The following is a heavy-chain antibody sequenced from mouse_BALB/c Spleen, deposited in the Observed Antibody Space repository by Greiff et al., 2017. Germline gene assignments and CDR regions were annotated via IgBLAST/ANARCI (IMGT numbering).Heavy chain of an antibody. CDR3: ARDSSPWFAY. Sequence: VQLKESGAGLVKPGASVKLSCTASGFNIKDTYMHWVKQRPEQGLEWIGRIDPANGNTKYDPKFQGKATITADTSSNTAYLQLSSLTSEDTAVYYCARDSSPWFAYWGQGTLVTVSA. D-gene: IGHD1-1*01. J-gene: IGHJ3*01. V-gene: IGHV14-3*02. CDR1: GFNIKDTY. CDR2: IDPANGNT.